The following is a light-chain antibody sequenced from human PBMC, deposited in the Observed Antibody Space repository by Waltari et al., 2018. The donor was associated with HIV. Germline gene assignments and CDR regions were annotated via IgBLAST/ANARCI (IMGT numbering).Light chain of an antibody. Sequence: QSVLTQPPSASGTPGQRVTISCSGSTSNIESNFVFWYQQLPGAAPKLLIYRNNERPSGVPDRFSGSKSGTSASLAISGLRSDDDADYFCATWDDSLSGPVFGGGTMLTVL. CDR2: RNN. V-gene: IGLV1-47*01. CDR3: ATWDDSLSGPV. CDR1: TSNIESNF. J-gene: IGLJ2*01.